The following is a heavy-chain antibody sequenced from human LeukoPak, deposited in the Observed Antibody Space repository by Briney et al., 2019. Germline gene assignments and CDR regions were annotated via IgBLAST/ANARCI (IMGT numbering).Heavy chain of an antibody. Sequence: SETLSLTCAVSTDSFSSHYWSWIRQPPRKGLEWIGYFYYSGNPNYNPSLKSRVTISLDTSKNQVSLKLTSVTAADTAVYYCARVRRGDFGMDVWGQGTTVTVSS. V-gene: IGHV4-59*11. CDR1: TDSFSSHY. J-gene: IGHJ6*02. CDR3: ARVRRGDFGMDV. CDR2: FYYSGNP. D-gene: IGHD1-26*01.